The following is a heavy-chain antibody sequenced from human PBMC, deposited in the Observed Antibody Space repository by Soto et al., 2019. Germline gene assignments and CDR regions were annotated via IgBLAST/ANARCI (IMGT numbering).Heavy chain of an antibody. V-gene: IGHV3-74*01. CDR1: GFTFSSYW. Sequence: GGSLRLSCAASGFTFSSYWMHWVRQAPGKGLVWVSRINSDGSSTSYADSVKGRFTISRDNAKNTLYLQMNSLRAEDTAVYYCARDVGGRYYLYYYYYGMDVWGQGTTVTVSS. CDR3: ARDVGGRYYLYYYYYGMDV. CDR2: INSDGSST. J-gene: IGHJ6*02. D-gene: IGHD1-26*01.